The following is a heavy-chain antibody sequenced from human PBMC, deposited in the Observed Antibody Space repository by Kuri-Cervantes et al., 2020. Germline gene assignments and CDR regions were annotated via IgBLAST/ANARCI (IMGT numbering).Heavy chain of an antibody. D-gene: IGHD3-10*01. CDR2: ISGSGGST. CDR1: GFTFSSYA. Sequence: GESLKISCAASGFTFSSYAMSWVRQAPGKGLEWVSAISGSGGSTYYADSVKGRFAISRDNSKNTLYLQMNSLRAGDTAVYYCARWGGGYYYYGMDVWGQGTTVTVSS. J-gene: IGHJ6*02. CDR3: ARWGGGYYYYGMDV. V-gene: IGHV3-23*01.